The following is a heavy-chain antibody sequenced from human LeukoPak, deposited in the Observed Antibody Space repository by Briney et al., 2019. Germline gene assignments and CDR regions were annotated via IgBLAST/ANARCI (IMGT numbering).Heavy chain of an antibody. CDR2: ISSDGGST. D-gene: IGHD6-19*01. V-gene: IGHV3-64*01. J-gene: IGHJ4*02. Sequence: PGGSLRLSCAASGFSFNNYIMHWVSQPPGRGLEFVSAISSDGGSTYYANSVKGRFAISRDNSKNTLYLQMGSRRAEDMAVYYCARGRISSGWYCDYWGQGTLVTVSS. CDR1: GFSFNNYI. CDR3: ARGRISSGWYCDY.